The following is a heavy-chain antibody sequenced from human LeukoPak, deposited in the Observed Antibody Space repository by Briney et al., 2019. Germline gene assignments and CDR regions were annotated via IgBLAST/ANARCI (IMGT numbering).Heavy chain of an antibody. CDR3: AKSPSLQAFDV. V-gene: IGHV3-30-3*02. CDR2: ISYDGSNK. CDR1: GFTFSSYA. J-gene: IGHJ3*01. Sequence: GGSLRLSCAASGFTFSSYAMHWVRQAPGKGLEWVAVISYDGSNKYYADSVKGRFTISRDNSKNTLYLQMNSLRAEDTALYYCAKSPSLQAFDVWGQGTMVSVSS.